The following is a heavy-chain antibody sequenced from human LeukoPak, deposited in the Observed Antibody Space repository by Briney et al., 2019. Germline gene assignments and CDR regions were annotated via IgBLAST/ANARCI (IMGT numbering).Heavy chain of an antibody. J-gene: IGHJ3*02. CDR3: AAGYSYGNAFDI. V-gene: IGHV1-2*02. CDR2: INPNSGGT. CDR1: GYTFTGYY. Sequence: EASVKVSCKASGYTFTGYYMHWVRQAPGQGLEWMGWINPNSGGTNYAQKFQGRVTMTRDTSISTAYMELSRLRSDDTTVYYCAAGYSYGNAFDIWGQGTMVTVSS. D-gene: IGHD5-18*01.